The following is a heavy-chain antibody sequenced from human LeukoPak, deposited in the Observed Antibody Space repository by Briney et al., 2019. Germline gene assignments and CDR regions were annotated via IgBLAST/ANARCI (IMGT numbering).Heavy chain of an antibody. CDR2: ISSSSSYI. V-gene: IGHV3-21*01. CDR3: ARDGVAVAGLDY. J-gene: IGHJ4*02. Sequence: GGSLRLSCAASGFTFTSYSMNWVRHAPGKGLEWVSSISSSSSYIYYADSVKGRFTISRDNAKNSLYLQMNSLRAEDTAVYYCARDGVAVAGLDYWGQGTLVTVSS. CDR1: GFTFTSYS. D-gene: IGHD6-19*01.